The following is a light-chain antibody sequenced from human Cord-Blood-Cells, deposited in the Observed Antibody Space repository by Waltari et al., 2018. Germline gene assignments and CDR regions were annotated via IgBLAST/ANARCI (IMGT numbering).Light chain of an antibody. J-gene: IGLJ3*02. Sequence: QSVLTQPPSVSGAPGQRVTISCPGSRSNIGAGYDVHWYQQLPGTAPKLPIYGNSNRPSGVPDRFSGSKSGTSASLAITGLQAEDEADYYCQSYDSSLRVFGGGTKLTVL. CDR1: RSNIGAGYD. CDR2: GNS. CDR3: QSYDSSLRV. V-gene: IGLV1-40*01.